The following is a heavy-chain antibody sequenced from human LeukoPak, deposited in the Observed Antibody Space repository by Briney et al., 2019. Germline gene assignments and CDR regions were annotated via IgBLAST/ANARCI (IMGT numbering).Heavy chain of an antibody. V-gene: IGHV4-61*08. CDR2: LSHSGSS. Sequence: PETLSLTCTVSGVSISSGGQYWSWIRQSPGKGLEWIAYLSHSGSSDSNPSLTSRVTTLVDTSKNQFSLKLTSVTAADTAVYYCARARYANAWYAFDIWGHGTMVTVSS. CDR3: ARARYANAWYAFDI. CDR1: GVSISSGGQY. J-gene: IGHJ3*02. D-gene: IGHD2-2*01.